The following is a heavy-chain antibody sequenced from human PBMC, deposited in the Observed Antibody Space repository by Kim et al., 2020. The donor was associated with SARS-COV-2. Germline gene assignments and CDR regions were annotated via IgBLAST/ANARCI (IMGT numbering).Heavy chain of an antibody. Sequence: SVKVSCKASGGTFSSYAISWVRQAPGQGLEWMGGIIPIFGTANYAQKFQGRVTITADESTSTAYMELSSLRSEDTAVYYCVYRGIRITGTAYFDYWGQGTLVTVSS. J-gene: IGHJ4*02. V-gene: IGHV1-69*13. CDR2: IIPIFGTA. CDR1: GGTFSSYA. CDR3: VYRGIRITGTAYFDY. D-gene: IGHD1-7*01.